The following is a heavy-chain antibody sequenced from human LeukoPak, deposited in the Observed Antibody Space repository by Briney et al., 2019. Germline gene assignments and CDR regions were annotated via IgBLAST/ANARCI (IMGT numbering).Heavy chain of an antibody. CDR1: GGSFSDYY. V-gene: IGHV4-34*01. D-gene: IGHD3/OR15-3a*01. CDR2: INHSGIT. CDR3: ARGFQSRTGYPLYYYYYYMDV. J-gene: IGHJ6*03. Sequence: SETLSLTYAVYGGSFSDYYWSWIRQPPGKGLEYIGEINHSGITNYNPSLMSRVTISVDTSKNQFSVKLSSVTAADTAVYYCARGFQSRTGYPLYYYYYYMDVWGKGTTVTVSS.